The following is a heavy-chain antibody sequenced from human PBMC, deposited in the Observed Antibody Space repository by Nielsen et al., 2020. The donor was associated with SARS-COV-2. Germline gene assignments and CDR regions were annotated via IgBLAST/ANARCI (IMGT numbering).Heavy chain of an antibody. CDR2: IYHSGST. J-gene: IGHJ4*02. Sequence: WIRQPPGKGLEWIGYIYHSGSTYYNPSLKSRVTISVDTSKNQFSLKVTSLTAADTAVYYCATAYGGRWGQGTLVTVSS. CDR3: ATAYGGR. V-gene: IGHV4-30-2*05. D-gene: IGHD4-17*01.